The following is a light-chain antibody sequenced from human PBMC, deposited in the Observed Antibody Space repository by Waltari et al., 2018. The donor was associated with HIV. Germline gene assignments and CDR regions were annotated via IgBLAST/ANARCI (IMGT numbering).Light chain of an antibody. V-gene: IGLV1-40*01. CDR2: GDS. J-gene: IGLJ2*01. CDR1: SSNLGAGYD. CDR3: QSYDTGLV. Sequence: QSVLTQPPSVSGAPGQRVTISCTGSSSNLGAGYDVHWSQHFPGTAPKLLTFGDSNRPSGVPYRFSGSKSGTSASLAITGLQAEDEADYYCQSYDTGLVFGGGTKLTVL.